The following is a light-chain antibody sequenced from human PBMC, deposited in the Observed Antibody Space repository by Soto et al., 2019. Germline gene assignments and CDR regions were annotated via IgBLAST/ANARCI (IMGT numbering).Light chain of an antibody. V-gene: IGKV3-20*01. CDR2: GAS. CDR3: QQFGNPRIT. Sequence: ETVLTQSPGTLSLSPGERATLSCRASQSVRNNYLAWYQQKPGQAPRLLISGASSRAAGIPDRFSGSGSETDFSLTSSRMEPEDFALYFCQQFGNPRITFGQGTRLDIK. J-gene: IGKJ5*01. CDR1: QSVRNNY.